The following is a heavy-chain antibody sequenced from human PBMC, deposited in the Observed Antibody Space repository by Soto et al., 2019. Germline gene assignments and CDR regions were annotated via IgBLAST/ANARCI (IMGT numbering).Heavy chain of an antibody. D-gene: IGHD5-12*01. CDR3: ASLEYSGYDFDY. V-gene: IGHV1-69*05. CDR1: GGTFSSYA. CDR2: IIPSYGNT. Sequence: ASVKVSCKASGGTFSSYAISWVRQAPGQRLEWMGWIIPSYGNTNYSQKFQGRVTITRDESASTAYMELSSLRSEDTAVYYCASLEYSGYDFDYWGQGTLVTVSS. J-gene: IGHJ4*02.